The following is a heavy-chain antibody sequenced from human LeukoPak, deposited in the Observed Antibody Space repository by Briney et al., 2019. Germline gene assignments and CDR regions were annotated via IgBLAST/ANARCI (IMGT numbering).Heavy chain of an antibody. Sequence: PGGSLRLSCAASGFTFSSYLVHWVRQAPGKGLVWVSRINSDGSSTSYADSVKGRFTISRDNAKNALYLQLNSLRAEDTAVYYCARDLPRGYSYGYYYYYGMDVWGQWTTVTVSS. CDR2: INSDGSST. V-gene: IGHV3-74*01. J-gene: IGHJ6*02. D-gene: IGHD5-18*01. CDR1: GFTFSSYL. CDR3: ARDLPRGYSYGYYYYYGMDV.